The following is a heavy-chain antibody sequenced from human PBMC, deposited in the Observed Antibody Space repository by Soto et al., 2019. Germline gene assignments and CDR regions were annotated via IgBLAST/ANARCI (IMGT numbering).Heavy chain of an antibody. CDR3: AKEMIASTVADLFDY. Sequence: PGGSLRLSCAASGFTFSNYAMTWVRQAPGKGLEWVSTITASGVTTYYAGSVKGRFTISRDNSKNTLYLQMPNLRADDTALYYCAKEMIASTVADLFDYWGQGTLVTVSS. CDR1: GFTFSNYA. CDR2: ITASGVTT. J-gene: IGHJ4*02. V-gene: IGHV3-23*01. D-gene: IGHD6-19*01.